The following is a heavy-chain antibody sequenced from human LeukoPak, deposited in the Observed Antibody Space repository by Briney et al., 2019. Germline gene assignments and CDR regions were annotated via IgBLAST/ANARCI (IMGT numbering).Heavy chain of an antibody. Sequence: ASVKVSCKASGYTFTSSFMHWVRQAPGQGLEWMGIINPSGGSTTYAQKFQGRVTMTRDTSTSTVYMELSSLRSEDTAMYYCARDSSSSSLADPWGQGTLVTVSS. D-gene: IGHD2-2*01. CDR1: GYTFTSSF. J-gene: IGHJ5*02. CDR2: INPSGGST. CDR3: ARDSSSSSLADP. V-gene: IGHV1-46*01.